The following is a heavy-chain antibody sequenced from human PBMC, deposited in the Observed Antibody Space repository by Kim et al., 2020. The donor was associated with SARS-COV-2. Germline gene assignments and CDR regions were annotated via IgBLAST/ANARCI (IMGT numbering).Heavy chain of an antibody. CDR3: AKDTLTRARYSGSGNGMDV. V-gene: IGHV3-30*18. D-gene: IGHD1-26*01. CDR2: ISYDGSNK. J-gene: IGHJ6*02. Sequence: GGSLRLSCAASGFTFSSYGMHWVRQAPGKGLEWVAVISYDGSNKYYADSVKGRFTISRDNSKNTLYLQMNSLRAEDTAVYYCAKDTLTRARYSGSGNGMDVWGQGTTVTVSS. CDR1: GFTFSSYG.